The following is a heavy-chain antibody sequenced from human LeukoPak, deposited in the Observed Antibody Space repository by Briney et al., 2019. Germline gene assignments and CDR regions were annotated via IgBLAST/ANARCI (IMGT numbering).Heavy chain of an antibody. CDR3: AKDLGYCSGGSCYYYYGMDV. CDR2: ISGSGGST. D-gene: IGHD2-15*01. Sequence: GASLRLSCAASGFTFSSYAMSWVRQAPGKGLEWVSAISGSGGSTYYADSVKGRFTIFRDNSKNTLYLQMNSLRAEDTAVYYCAKDLGYCSGGSCYYYYGMDVWGQGTTVTVSS. CDR1: GFTFSSYA. J-gene: IGHJ6*02. V-gene: IGHV3-23*01.